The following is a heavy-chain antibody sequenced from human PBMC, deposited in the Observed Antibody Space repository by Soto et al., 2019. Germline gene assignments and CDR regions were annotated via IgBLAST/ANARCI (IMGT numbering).Heavy chain of an antibody. D-gene: IGHD2-21*01. Sequence: PGGSLRLSCAASGFTFSSYSMNWVRQAPGKGLEWVSSISTSSNYIYYADSVKGRFTISRDNAKNSLYLQMNSLGAEDTAVYYCARERYSSGHYFGDWGQGALVPVSS. V-gene: IGHV3-21*01. J-gene: IGHJ4*02. CDR1: GFTFSSYS. CDR2: ISTSSNYI. CDR3: ARERYSSGHYFGD.